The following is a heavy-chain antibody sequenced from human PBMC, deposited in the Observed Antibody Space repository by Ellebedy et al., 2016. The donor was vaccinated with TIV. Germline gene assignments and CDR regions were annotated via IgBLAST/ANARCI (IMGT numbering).Heavy chain of an antibody. CDR2: INSGSNKI. Sequence: PGGSLRLSCAASGFTFSNYWMTWVRQAPGKGLEWVPFINSGSNKIKYADSVKGRFTISRDDAKNSLYLQMSSLRDEDTAVYYCARAWTMDYWGQGTLVTVSS. CDR3: ARAWTMDY. J-gene: IGHJ4*02. CDR1: GFTFSNYW. V-gene: IGHV3-48*02. D-gene: IGHD2-2*03.